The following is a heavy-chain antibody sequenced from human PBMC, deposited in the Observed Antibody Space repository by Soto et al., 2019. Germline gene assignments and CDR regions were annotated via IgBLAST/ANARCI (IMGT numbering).Heavy chain of an antibody. CDR3: ACVYYDYLCGRDYYFDY. D-gene: IGHD3-16*01. V-gene: IGHV1-69*13. CDR1: GGTFSSYA. J-gene: IGHJ4*02. CDR2: IIPIFGTA. Sequence: SVKVSCKASGGTFSSYAISWVRQAPGQGLEWMGGIIPIFGTANYAQKFQGRVTITADESTSTAYMGLSSLRSEDTAVYYCACVYYDYLCGRDYYFDYWGQGTLVAVSS.